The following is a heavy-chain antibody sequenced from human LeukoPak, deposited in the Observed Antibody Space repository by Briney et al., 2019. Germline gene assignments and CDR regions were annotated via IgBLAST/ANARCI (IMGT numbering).Heavy chain of an antibody. CDR3: ARDIGMVRGVIITNHFDY. Sequence: GGSLRLSCVTSGFTFSNAWMSWVRQAPGKGLEWVSYISSSSYTVYADSVKGRFTISRDNAKSSLYLQMNSLRAEDTAVYYCARDIGMVRGVIITNHFDYWGQGTPVTVSS. J-gene: IGHJ4*02. V-gene: IGHV3-11*06. CDR2: ISSSSYT. D-gene: IGHD3-10*01. CDR1: GFTFSNAW.